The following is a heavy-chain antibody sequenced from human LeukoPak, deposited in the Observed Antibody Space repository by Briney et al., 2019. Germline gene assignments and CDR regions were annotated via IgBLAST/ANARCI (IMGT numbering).Heavy chain of an antibody. V-gene: IGHV3-74*01. Sequence: GGSLRLSCAASGFTFSNYWMGWGREVPGRGLVWVSRVNVDVGSTSYAESVKGRVTISSDNAKNTLYLQMNRLRAEDTAVYFCARAAGNYYYGMDVWGQGTTVTVSS. CDR2: VNVDVGST. CDR3: ARAAGNYYYGMDV. D-gene: IGHD3-10*01. CDR1: GFTFSNYW. J-gene: IGHJ6*02.